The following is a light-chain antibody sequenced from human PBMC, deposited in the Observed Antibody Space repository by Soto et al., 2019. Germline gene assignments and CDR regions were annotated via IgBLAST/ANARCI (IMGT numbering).Light chain of an antibody. CDR1: QSVSSN. Sequence: EIVLTQSPATLSVSPGERATLSCRASQSVSSNLAWYQQKPVQAPRLLIIGSSTRSTGIPARFSGSGSGTDFTPTISRLEHEDVAVYYCQQYGSSFWTFGQGTKVDIK. CDR2: GSS. J-gene: IGKJ1*01. V-gene: IGKV3-15*01. CDR3: QQYGSSFWT.